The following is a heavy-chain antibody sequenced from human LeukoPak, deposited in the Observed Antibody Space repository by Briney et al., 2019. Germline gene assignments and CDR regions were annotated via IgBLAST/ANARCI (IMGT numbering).Heavy chain of an antibody. CDR1: GFTFSSYS. Sequence: GGSLRLSCAASGFTFSSYSMNWVRQAPGKGLEWVSYISSSSSTIYYADSVKGRFTISRDNAKNSLYLQMNSLRAEDTAVYYCARGPSIAARRAEGVFDYWGQGTLVTVSS. V-gene: IGHV3-48*01. CDR3: ARGPSIAARRAEGVFDY. D-gene: IGHD6-6*01. CDR2: ISSSSSTI. J-gene: IGHJ4*02.